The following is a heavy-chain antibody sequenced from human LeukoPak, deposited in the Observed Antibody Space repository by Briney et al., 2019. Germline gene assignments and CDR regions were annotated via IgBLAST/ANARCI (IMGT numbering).Heavy chain of an antibody. CDR1: GFTFSSYS. CDR3: ARDSNYYGSGPGGMDV. D-gene: IGHD3-10*01. CDR2: ISSSSSYI. J-gene: IGHJ6*02. V-gene: IGHV3-21*01. Sequence: PGGSLRLSCAASGFTFSSYSMNWVRQAPGKGLEWVSSISSSSSYIYYADSVKGRFTISRDNAKNSLYLKMNSLRAEDTAVYYCARDSNYYGSGPGGMDVWGQGTTVTVSS.